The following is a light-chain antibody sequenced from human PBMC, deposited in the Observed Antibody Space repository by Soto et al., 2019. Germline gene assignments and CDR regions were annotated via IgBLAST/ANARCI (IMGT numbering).Light chain of an antibody. CDR2: DAS. CDR3: QQYYNYST. Sequence: DIQMTPSPSSLSASVGDRVPLTFRASQSISRYLNWYQQKPGKAPKLLIYDASKLQGGVPASFSGSESGTEFTLTMACLQPDDFASYYCQQYYNYSTFGQGTKVDIK. J-gene: IGKJ1*01. V-gene: IGKV1-39*01. CDR1: QSISRY.